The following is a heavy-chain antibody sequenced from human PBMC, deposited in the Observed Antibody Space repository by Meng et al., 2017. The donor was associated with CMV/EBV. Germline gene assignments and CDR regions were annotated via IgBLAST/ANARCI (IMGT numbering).Heavy chain of an antibody. CDR3: ASRGYFYYYYGMDV. V-gene: IGHV3-53*01. CDR2: IYSGGST. D-gene: IGHD6-25*01. Sequence: GESLKISCAPSGFTVSSNYMSWVRQAPGKGLEWVSVIYSGGSTYYADSVKGRFTISRDNSKNTLYLQMNSLRAEDTAVYYCASRGYFYYYYGMDVWGQGTTVTVSS. CDR1: GFTVSSNY. J-gene: IGHJ6*02.